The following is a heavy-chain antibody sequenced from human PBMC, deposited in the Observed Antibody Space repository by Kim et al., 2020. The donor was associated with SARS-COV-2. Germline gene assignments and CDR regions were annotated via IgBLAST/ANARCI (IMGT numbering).Heavy chain of an antibody. D-gene: IGHD2-15*01. CDR1: GVSISSGGYY. CDR2: IYYSGST. CDR3: ARDPRYCSGGSCYSGRFDY. J-gene: IGHJ4*02. V-gene: IGHV4-31*03. Sequence: SETLSLTCTVSGVSISSGGYYWSWIRQHPVNGLEGIGYIYYSGSTYYNPSLKSRVTISVDTSKNQFSLKLSSVTAADTAVYYCARDPRYCSGGSCYSGRFDYWGQGTLVTVSS.